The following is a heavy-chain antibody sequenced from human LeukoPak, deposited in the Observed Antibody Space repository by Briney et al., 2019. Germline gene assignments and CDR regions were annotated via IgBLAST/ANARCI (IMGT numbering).Heavy chain of an antibody. J-gene: IGHJ4*02. CDR3: ARVDYGGNTALDY. CDR1: GYTFTCYY. CDR2: INPNSGGT. D-gene: IGHD4-23*01. Sequence: ASAKVSCKASGYTFTCYYMHWVRQAPGQGLEWMGWINPNSGGTNYAQKFQGRVTMTRDTSISTAYMELSRLRSDDTAVYYCARVDYGGNTALDYWGQGTLVTVSS. V-gene: IGHV1-2*02.